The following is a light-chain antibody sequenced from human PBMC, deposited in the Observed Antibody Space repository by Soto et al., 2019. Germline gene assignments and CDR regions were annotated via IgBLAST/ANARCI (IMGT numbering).Light chain of an antibody. CDR2: AAS. CDR1: QGIGIC. V-gene: IGKV1-17*01. J-gene: IGKJ2*03. Sequence: DIQMTQSPSSVSASVGDRVTITCRASQGIGICLGWFQQKPRKAPKRLIYAASTLEGGVPSRFSGSGSGTEFTLTISSLQPEDFATYYWLQRNTYPYSFGQGTKLEIK. CDR3: LQRNTYPYS.